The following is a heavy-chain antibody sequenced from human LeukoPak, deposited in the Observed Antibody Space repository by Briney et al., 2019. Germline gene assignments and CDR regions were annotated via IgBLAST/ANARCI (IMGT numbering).Heavy chain of an antibody. D-gene: IGHD3-22*01. J-gene: IGHJ4*02. CDR2: IYPGDSDT. V-gene: IGHV5-51*01. CDR3: ARTYYYDSSGPYYFDY. Sequence: GESLKISCTGSGYSFTSYWVGWVRQMPGKGLEWMGIIYPGDSDTRYSPSFQGQVTISADKSISTAYLQWSSLKASDTAMYYCARTYYYDSSGPYYFDYWGQGTLVTVSS. CDR1: GYSFTSYW.